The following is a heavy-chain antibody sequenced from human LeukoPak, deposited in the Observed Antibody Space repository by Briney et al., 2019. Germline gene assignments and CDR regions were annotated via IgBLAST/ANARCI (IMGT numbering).Heavy chain of an antibody. V-gene: IGHV1-69*05. CDR2: IIPIFGTA. D-gene: IGHD2-2*01. J-gene: IGHJ4*02. Sequence: GSSVKVSCKASGGTFSSYAISWARQAPGQGLEWMGRIIPIFGTANYAQKFQGRVTITTDESTSTAYMELSSLRSEDTAVYYCARDQGYCSSTSCPGEWGQGTLVTVSS. CDR3: ARDQGYCSSTSCPGE. CDR1: GGTFSSYA.